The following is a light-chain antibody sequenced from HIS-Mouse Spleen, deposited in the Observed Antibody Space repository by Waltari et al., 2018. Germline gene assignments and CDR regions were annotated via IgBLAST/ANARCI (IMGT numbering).Light chain of an antibody. V-gene: IGLV2-23*01. CDR1: SSDFGSFNL. Sequence: QSARTKPATVSGSTEHSITITCTGTSSDFGSFNLVSGYQQHPGKAPKLMLYEGSKRPSGVSNRFSGSKSGNTASLTISGLQAEDEADYYCCSYAGSSTWVFGGGTKLTVL. CDR3: CSYAGSSTWV. J-gene: IGLJ3*02. CDR2: EGS.